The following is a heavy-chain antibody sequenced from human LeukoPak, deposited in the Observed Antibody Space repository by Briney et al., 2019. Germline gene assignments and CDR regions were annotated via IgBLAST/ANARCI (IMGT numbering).Heavy chain of an antibody. Sequence: PSETLSLTCTVSGGSISSGSYYWSWIRQPAGKGLEWIGRIYTSGSTNYNPSLKSRVTISVDTSKNQFSLKLSSVTAADTAVYYCARATTTRYWFDPWGQGTLVTVSS. J-gene: IGHJ5*02. CDR3: ARATTTRYWFDP. V-gene: IGHV4-61*02. D-gene: IGHD1-7*01. CDR2: IYTSGST. CDR1: GGSISSGSYY.